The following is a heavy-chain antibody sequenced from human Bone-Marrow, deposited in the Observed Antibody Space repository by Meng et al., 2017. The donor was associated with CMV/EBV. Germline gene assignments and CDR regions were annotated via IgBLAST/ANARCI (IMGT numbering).Heavy chain of an antibody. CDR2: IYYTGST. Sequence: SETLSLTCTVSGGSINFFFCNWIRQSPGKGLEWIGSIYYTGSTDYNPSLESRVTISVDTSKNQCSLKLSSVTAADTAVYYCAGRGITGTAKNGYNWFDPWGQGTLVTVSS. CDR1: GGSINFFF. D-gene: IGHD1-7*01. V-gene: IGHV4-59*01. CDR3: AGRGITGTAKNGYNWFDP. J-gene: IGHJ5*02.